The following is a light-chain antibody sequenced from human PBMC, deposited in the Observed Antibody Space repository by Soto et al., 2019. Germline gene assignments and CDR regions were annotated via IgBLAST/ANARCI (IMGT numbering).Light chain of an antibody. CDR2: WAS. CDR3: YQYYSFHHS. CDR1: QNVLYSSKKKND. Sequence: EIVMTQSPDSLVVSLGERATINCKSSQNVLYSSKKKNDLAWYQQKTGQTPKWLIYWASTRESGVPERFSGSGSGIDFSLNISILQAEDVAVYYWYQYYSFHHSIGHGNKLEIK. V-gene: IGKV4-1*01. J-gene: IGKJ2*03.